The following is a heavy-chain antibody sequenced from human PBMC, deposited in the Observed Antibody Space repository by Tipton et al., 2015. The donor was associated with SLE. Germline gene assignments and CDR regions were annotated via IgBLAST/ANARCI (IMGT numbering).Heavy chain of an antibody. V-gene: IGHV3-23*04. CDR1: GFTFDDYT. D-gene: IGHD1-26*01. CDR2: ISGSGGST. Sequence: QLVQSGGVVVQPGGSLRLSCAASGFTFDDYTMHWVRQAPGKGLEWVSAISGSGGSTYYADSVKGRFTISRDNSKNTLYLQMNSLRDEDTAVYYCARDPGGSYPFDYWGQGTLVTVSS. CDR3: ARDPGGSYPFDY. J-gene: IGHJ4*02.